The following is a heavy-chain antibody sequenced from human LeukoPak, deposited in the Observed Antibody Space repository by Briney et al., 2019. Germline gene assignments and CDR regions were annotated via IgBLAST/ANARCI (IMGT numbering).Heavy chain of an antibody. D-gene: IGHD2-15*01. CDR2: IYYSGNT. CDR1: GRPISRYY. V-gene: IGHV4-59*01. J-gene: IGHJ4*02. CDR3: ATRSTGVAATFDS. Sequence: SETLSLTCTVSGRPISRYYWSWIRQPPGKGVEWIGYIYYSGNTNYNPSLKSRVTISVDTSKNQFSLKLSSVTAADTAVYYCATRSTGVAATFDSWGQGALVTVSS.